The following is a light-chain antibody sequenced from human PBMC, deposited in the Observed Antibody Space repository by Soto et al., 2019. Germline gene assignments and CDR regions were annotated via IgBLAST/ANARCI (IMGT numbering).Light chain of an antibody. V-gene: IGKV3-11*01. CDR1: QSLTNSF. J-gene: IGKJ5*01. CDR2: DAF. Sequence: RVQTRRAGTVCRSPGETATLTCRVSQSLTNSFIAWYQQRPGQAPRLLIYDAFNRATGIPARFSGSGSGTDFTLTTSSLEPEDLAVYYSPQRSSGPLPSGQGTRLEIK. CDR3: PQRSSGPLP.